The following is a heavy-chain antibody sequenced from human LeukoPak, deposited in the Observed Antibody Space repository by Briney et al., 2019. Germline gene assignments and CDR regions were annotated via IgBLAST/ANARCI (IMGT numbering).Heavy chain of an antibody. CDR1: GFAFSTYW. CDR2: IKQDGSER. CDR3: AKPITISGATDGFDI. D-gene: IGHD3-3*01. Sequence: PGGSLRLSCAASGFAFSTYWMNWVRQAPGKWLEWVANIKQDGSERYYVDSVKGRFTISRDNAKNSLYMQMNSLRAEDTAVYYCAKPITISGATDGFDIWGQGTKVTVSS. J-gene: IGHJ3*02. V-gene: IGHV3-7*01.